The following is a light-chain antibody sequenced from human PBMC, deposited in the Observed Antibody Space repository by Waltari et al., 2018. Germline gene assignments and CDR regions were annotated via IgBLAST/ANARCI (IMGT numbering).Light chain of an antibody. J-gene: IGKJ1*01. CDR2: ATS. CDR1: QSVRNF. V-gene: IGKV1-39*01. CDR3: QQGYMTPRT. Sequence: IHMSQSPSSLSASAGDRVTLTCRASQSVRNFLNWYQQKPGKAPKLLIYATSNLETGVPSRFSGSGSGTDFSLSISSLQPEDFAIYFCQQGYMTPRTFGQGTKVEVK.